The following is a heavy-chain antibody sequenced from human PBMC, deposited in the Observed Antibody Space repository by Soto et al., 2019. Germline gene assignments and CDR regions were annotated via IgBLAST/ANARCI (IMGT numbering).Heavy chain of an antibody. D-gene: IGHD3-22*01. V-gene: IGHV3-23*01. CDR3: AKDRDSSGYYYRNY. Sequence: GGSLRLSCAASEFTFSNYAMSWVRQAPGKGLEWVSAISGTGDSTYYADSVKGRFTISRDNSKNTLYLQINSLRAEDTAVYYCAKDRDSSGYYYRNYWGQGTLVTVSS. J-gene: IGHJ4*02. CDR2: ISGTGDST. CDR1: EFTFSNYA.